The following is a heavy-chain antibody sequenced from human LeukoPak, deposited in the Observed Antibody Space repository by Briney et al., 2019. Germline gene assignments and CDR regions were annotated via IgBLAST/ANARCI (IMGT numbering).Heavy chain of an antibody. CDR3: ARELPPVVNFYFDS. Sequence: PGTSLRLSCAASGFTFSDYGMHWVRQAPGKGLEWVAVIWYDGSDKYYADSVKGRFSNSRDNSKNTLYLQMNSLRAEDTAVYYCARELPPVVNFYFDSWGQGTLVTVSS. CDR1: GFTFSDYG. CDR2: IWYDGSDK. V-gene: IGHV3-33*01. J-gene: IGHJ4*02. D-gene: IGHD3-22*01.